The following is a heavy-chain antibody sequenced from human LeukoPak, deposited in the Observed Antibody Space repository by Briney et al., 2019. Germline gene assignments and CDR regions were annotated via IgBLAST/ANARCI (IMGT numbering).Heavy chain of an antibody. CDR2: INHSGST. J-gene: IGHJ6*03. D-gene: IGHD1-26*01. V-gene: IGHV4-34*01. CDR3: ARGLLGSYYPYYYYYMDV. CDR1: GGSFSGYY. Sequence: SETLSLTCAVYGGSFSGYYWSWIRQPPGKGLEWIGEINHSGSTNYNPSLKSRVSISVDTSKNQFSLKLSSVTAADTAVYYCARGLLGSYYPYYYYYMDVWGKGTTVTVSS.